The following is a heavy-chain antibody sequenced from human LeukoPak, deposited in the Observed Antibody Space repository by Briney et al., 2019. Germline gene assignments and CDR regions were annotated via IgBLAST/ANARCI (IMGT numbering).Heavy chain of an antibody. CDR1: GYTFTSYG. J-gene: IGHJ4*02. D-gene: IGHD3-3*01. CDR2: ISAYNGNT. V-gene: IGHV1-18*01. CDR3: ARTRITIFGVVREFDY. Sequence: ASVKVSCKASGYTFTSYGISWVRQAPGQGLEWMGWISAYNGNTNYAQKLQGRVTMTTDTSTSTAYMELRSLRSDDTAVYYCARTRITIFGVVREFDYWGQGTLVTVSS.